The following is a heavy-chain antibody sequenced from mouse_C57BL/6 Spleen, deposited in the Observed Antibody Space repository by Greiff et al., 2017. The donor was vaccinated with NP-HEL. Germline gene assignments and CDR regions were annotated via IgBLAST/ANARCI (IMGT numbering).Heavy chain of an antibody. CDR1: GYAFSSYW. CDR2: IYPGDGDT. V-gene: IGHV1-80*01. J-gene: IGHJ1*03. CDR3: ARSPNYYGSSYGYFDV. Sequence: QVQLQQSGAELVKPGASVKISCKASGYAFSSYWMNWVKQRPGKGLEWIGQIYPGDGDTNYNGKFKGKATLTADKSSSTAYMQLSSLTSEDSAVYFCARSPNYYGSSYGYFDVWGTGTTVTVSS. D-gene: IGHD1-1*01.